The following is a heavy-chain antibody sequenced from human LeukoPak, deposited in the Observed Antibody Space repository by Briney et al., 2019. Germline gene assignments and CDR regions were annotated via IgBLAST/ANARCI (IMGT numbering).Heavy chain of an antibody. CDR3: ARDRPSGSYDY. CDR2: IKEDGSQK. V-gene: IGHV3-7*01. Sequence: GGSLRLSCAPSGFTPTSYWMSWVRQAPGEGLGWVANIKEDGSQKKYVDSVKGRFTISRDNAKKSLYLQMISLRAEDTAVYYCARDRPSGSYDYWGQGALVTVSS. CDR1: GFTPTSYW. J-gene: IGHJ4*02. D-gene: IGHD1-26*01.